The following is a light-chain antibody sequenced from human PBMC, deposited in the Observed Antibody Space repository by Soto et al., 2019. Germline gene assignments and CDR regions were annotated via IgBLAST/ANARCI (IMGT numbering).Light chain of an antibody. V-gene: IGKV3-20*01. CDR2: DAS. Sequence: EIVLTQSPGTLSLSPGERATLSCRASQSVSSSNLAWYQQKPGQAPSLLIYDASSRATGLPDRFSGSGSGTDFTLTISRLEPEDFALYFCQQYGSSPPTFGEWTKVEIK. CDR1: QSVSSSN. J-gene: IGKJ4*01. CDR3: QQYGSSPPT.